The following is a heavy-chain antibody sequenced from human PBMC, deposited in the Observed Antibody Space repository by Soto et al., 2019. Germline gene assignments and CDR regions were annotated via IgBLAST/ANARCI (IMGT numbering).Heavy chain of an antibody. CDR1: GFTFSSYA. V-gene: IGHV3-23*01. CDR2: ISGSGGST. CDR3: AKGGSTGVVIMLDYFDY. Sequence: GSLRLSCAASGFTFSSYAMSWIRQAPGKGMEWVSAISGSGGSTYYADSVKGRFTISRDNFKTTLYLQMNSLRAEDTAVYYCAKGGSTGVVIMLDYFDYWGQGTLVTVSS. D-gene: IGHD3-3*01. J-gene: IGHJ4*02.